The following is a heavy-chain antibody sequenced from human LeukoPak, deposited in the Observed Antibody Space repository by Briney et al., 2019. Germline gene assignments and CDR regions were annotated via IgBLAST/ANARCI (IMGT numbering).Heavy chain of an antibody. J-gene: IGHJ4*02. CDR3: ASGTYYYDSSGYYWGRSLDY. CDR1: GYSISSGYY. D-gene: IGHD3-22*01. Sequence: SETLSLTCTVSGYSISSGYYWVWIRQPPGKGLEWIGSIYRSGSTNYNPSLKSRVTISVDTSKNQFSLKLSSVTAADTAVYYCASGTYYYDSSGYYWGRSLDYWGQGTLVTVSS. V-gene: IGHV4-38-2*02. CDR2: IYRSGST.